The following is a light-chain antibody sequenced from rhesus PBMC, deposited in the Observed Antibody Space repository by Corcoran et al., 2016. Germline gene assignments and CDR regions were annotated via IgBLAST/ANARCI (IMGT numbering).Light chain of an antibody. CDR2: LVS. V-gene: IGKV2-91*01. Sequence: DIVMTQTPLFLPVTPGEPASISCRSSQSLLHSNGNTYLYWYLQKSGQPPQLLIYLVSNRASGVPDRFSGSGSGTDFTLEISRVEAEDVGVYYCMQVTQLPITFGGGTKVELK. CDR1: QSLLHSNGNTY. CDR3: MQVTQLPIT. J-gene: IGKJ4*01.